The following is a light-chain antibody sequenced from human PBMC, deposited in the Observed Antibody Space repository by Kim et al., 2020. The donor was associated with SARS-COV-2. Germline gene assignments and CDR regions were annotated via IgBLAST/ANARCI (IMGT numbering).Light chain of an antibody. V-gene: IGLV3-16*01. CDR1: ALPKKY. Sequence: SYELTQPPSVSVSLGQMARITCSGEALPKKYAYWYQQKPGQFPVLVIYKDSERPSGIPERFSGSSSGTIVTLTISGVQAEDEADYYCLSADSSGHLVFGGGTQLTVL. CDR2: KDS. CDR3: LSADSSGHLV. J-gene: IGLJ3*02.